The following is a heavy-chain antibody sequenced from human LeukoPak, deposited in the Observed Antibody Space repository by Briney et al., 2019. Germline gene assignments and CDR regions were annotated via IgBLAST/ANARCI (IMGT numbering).Heavy chain of an antibody. J-gene: IGHJ5*02. V-gene: IGHV3-23*01. D-gene: IGHD6-6*01. CDR2: ISGSGGST. CDR1: GFTFSSYA. Sequence: GGSLRLSCAASGFTFSSYAMSWVRQAPGKGLEWVSTISGSGGSTYYADSVRGRFTVSRDNSKNTLYLQMNSLRAEDTAVYYCAKQYSSSRGGDWFDPWGQGTLVTVSS. CDR3: AKQYSSSRGGDWFDP.